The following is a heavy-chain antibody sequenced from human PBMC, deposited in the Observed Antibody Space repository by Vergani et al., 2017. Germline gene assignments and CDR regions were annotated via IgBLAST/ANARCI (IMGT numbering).Heavy chain of an antibody. Sequence: QVQLVQSGAEVKKPGSSVKVSCKASGGTFSSYAISWVRQAPGQGLEWMGRIIPILGIANYAQKFQGRVTITADKSTSTAYMELSSLRSEDTAVYYCARDLRGHCSGGSCQNVFDYWGQGTLVTVSS. D-gene: IGHD2-15*01. CDR2: IIPILGIA. V-gene: IGHV1-69*04. J-gene: IGHJ4*02. CDR1: GGTFSSYA. CDR3: ARDLRGHCSGGSCQNVFDY.